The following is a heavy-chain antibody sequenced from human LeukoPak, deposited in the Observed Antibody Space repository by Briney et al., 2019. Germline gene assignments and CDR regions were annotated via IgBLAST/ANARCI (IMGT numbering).Heavy chain of an antibody. V-gene: IGHV4-34*01. CDR2: INHSGST. Sequence: SETLSLACAVSGGSISSGGYYWSWIRQPPGKGLEWIGEINHSGSTNYNPSLKSRVTISVDTSKNQLSLKLSSVTAADTAVYYCASQLYYYDSSGYYSPDYWGQGTLVTVSS. CDR3: ASQLYYYDSSGYYSPDY. D-gene: IGHD3-22*01. J-gene: IGHJ4*02. CDR1: GGSISSGGYY.